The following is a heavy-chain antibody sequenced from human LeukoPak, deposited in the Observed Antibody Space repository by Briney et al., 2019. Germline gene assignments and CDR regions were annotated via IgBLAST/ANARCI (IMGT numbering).Heavy chain of an antibody. CDR1: GSSISSYY. CDR3: ARDWALAAAGAIAFDI. CDR2: IYYSGST. J-gene: IGHJ3*02. V-gene: IGHV4-59*01. Sequence: SETLSLTCTVSGSSISSYYWSWIRQPPGKGLEWIGYIYYSGSTNYNPSLKSRVTISVDTSKNQFSLKVNSVTAADTAVYYCARDWALAAAGAIAFDIWGQGTMVTVSS. D-gene: IGHD6-13*01.